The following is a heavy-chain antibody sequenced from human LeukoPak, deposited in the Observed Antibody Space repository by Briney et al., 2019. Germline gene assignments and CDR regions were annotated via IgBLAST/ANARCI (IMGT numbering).Heavy chain of an antibody. V-gene: IGHV4-59*01. CDR3: ARNNDFWSGYQEYYFDY. CDR2: IYYSGST. Sequence: SETLSLTCTVSGGSISSYYWSWIRQPPGKGLEWIGYIYYSGSTNYNPSLKSRVTISVDTSKNQFSLKLSSVTAADTAVYYCARNNDFWSGYQEYYFDYWGQGTLVTVSS. J-gene: IGHJ4*02. CDR1: GGSISSYY. D-gene: IGHD3-3*01.